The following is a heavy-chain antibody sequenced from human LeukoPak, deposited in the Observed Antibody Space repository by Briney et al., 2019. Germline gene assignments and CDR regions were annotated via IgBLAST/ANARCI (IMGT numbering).Heavy chain of an antibody. V-gene: IGHV3-9*01. D-gene: IGHD3-10*01. Sequence: GGSLRLSCAASGFTFDDYAMHWVRQAPGKGLEWVSGISWNSGSIDYADSVKGRFTIFRDNAMNSLYLQMNSLRAEDTALYYCAKEALSSDYYGSGSYRRGYYFDYWGQGTLVTVSS. CDR3: AKEALSSDYYGSGSYRRGYYFDY. CDR1: GFTFDDYA. CDR2: ISWNSGSI. J-gene: IGHJ4*02.